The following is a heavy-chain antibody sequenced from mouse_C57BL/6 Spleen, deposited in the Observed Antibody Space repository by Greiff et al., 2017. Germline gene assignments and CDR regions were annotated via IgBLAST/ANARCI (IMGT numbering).Heavy chain of an antibody. CDR2: IDPEDGET. CDR3: ARGGNGNPAWFAY. V-gene: IGHV14-2*01. CDR1: GFNIKDYY. J-gene: IGHJ3*01. D-gene: IGHD2-1*01. Sequence: VQLKESGAELVKPGASVKLSCTASGFNIKDYYMHWVKQRTEQGLEWIGKIDPEDGETKYAPKFQGKATITADTSSNTAYLQLSSLTSEDTAVYYCARGGNGNPAWFAYWGQGTLVTVSA.